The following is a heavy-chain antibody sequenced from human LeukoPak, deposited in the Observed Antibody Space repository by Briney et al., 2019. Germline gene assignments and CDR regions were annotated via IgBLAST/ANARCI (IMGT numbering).Heavy chain of an antibody. V-gene: IGHV3-23*01. Sequence: PGGSLRLSCAASGFTFSSYAMSWVRQAPGKGLEWVSGISGSGPYTFYTDSVKGRFTISRDSSKNTLYLQMNSLRAEDTALYCCAKHGYCSGISCFFDFWGQGTLVTVSS. D-gene: IGHD2-2*03. CDR3: AKHGYCSGISCFFDF. CDR2: ISGSGPYT. J-gene: IGHJ4*02. CDR1: GFTFSSYA.